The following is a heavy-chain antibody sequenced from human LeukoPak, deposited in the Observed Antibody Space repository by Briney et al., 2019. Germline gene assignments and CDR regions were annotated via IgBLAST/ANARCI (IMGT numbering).Heavy chain of an antibody. J-gene: IGHJ4*02. V-gene: IGHV1-58*01. CDR3: AASPDYYDSSGYSYYFDY. Sequence: SVKVSCKASGFTFTSSAVQWVRQARGQRLEWIGWIVVGSGNTNYAQKFQERVTITRDMSTSTAYMELSSLRSEDTAVYYCAASPDYYDSSGYSYYFDYWGQGTLITVSS. D-gene: IGHD3-22*01. CDR2: IVVGSGNT. CDR1: GFTFTSSA.